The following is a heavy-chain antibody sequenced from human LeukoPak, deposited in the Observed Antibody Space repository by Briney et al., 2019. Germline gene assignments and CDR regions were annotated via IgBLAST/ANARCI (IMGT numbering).Heavy chain of an antibody. Sequence: GESLRLSCAASGFTFSSYWRQWVRQAPGKGQVWVSRLSPDGSSTTSVDSVKSRFTISRDNAKNTLYLQIGSLGADDTAVYYCTRMSREEPGLPDFWGQGTLITV. D-gene: IGHD5-24*01. J-gene: IGHJ4*02. CDR2: LSPDGSST. V-gene: IGHV3-74*01. CDR1: GFTFSSYW. CDR3: TRMSREEPGLPDF.